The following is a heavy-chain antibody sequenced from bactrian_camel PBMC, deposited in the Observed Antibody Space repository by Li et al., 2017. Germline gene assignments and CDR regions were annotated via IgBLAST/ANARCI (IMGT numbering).Heavy chain of an antibody. J-gene: IGHJ4*01. Sequence: QVQLVESGGESVQPGGSLRLSCAASEYTVSRYYMTWVRQAPGKGLEWVSSIHSDGRDTYYADSVKGRFTISRDNAKNTINLELNSLKTEDTAMYYCTRDRGLAVPAGSSDYWGQGTQVTVS. CDR1: EYTVSRYY. CDR2: IHSDGRDT. V-gene: IGHV3S6*01. D-gene: IGHD6*01. CDR3: TRDRGLAVPAGSSDY.